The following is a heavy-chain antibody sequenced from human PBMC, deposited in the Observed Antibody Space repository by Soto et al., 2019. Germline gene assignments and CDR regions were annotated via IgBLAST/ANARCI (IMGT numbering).Heavy chain of an antibody. Sequence: EVQLVESGGGLVKPGGSLRLSXAAXGFXFSXYSMNWVRQAPGKGLEWVSSISSSSSYIYYADSVKGRFTISRDNAKNSLYLQMNSLRAEDTAVYYCARAPLYSSSSPYFDYWGQGTLVTVSS. D-gene: IGHD6-13*01. CDR2: ISSSSSYI. CDR1: GFXFSXYS. CDR3: ARAPLYSSSSPYFDY. J-gene: IGHJ4*02. V-gene: IGHV3-21*01.